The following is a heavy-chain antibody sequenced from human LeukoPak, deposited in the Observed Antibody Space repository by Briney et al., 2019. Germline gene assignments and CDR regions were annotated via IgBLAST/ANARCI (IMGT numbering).Heavy chain of an antibody. V-gene: IGHV3-21*01. CDR3: AREPSGWYVDY. J-gene: IGHJ4*02. CDR1: GFTFSDRS. D-gene: IGHD6-19*01. CDR2: ISGSSNYI. Sequence: GSLRLSCATSGFTFSDRSINWVRQVPGKGLEWVAYISGSSNYINYADSVKGRFTISRDNAKTSVYLQMNSLRAEDTAVYYCAREPSGWYVDYWGQGTLVTVSS.